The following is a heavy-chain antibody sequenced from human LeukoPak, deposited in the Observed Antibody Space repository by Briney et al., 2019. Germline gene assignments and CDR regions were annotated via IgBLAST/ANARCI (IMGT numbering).Heavy chain of an antibody. J-gene: IGHJ3*02. CDR3: ARERKSSYDTLTGYYKSDAFDI. D-gene: IGHD3-9*01. V-gene: IGHV3-21*04. Sequence: KTGGSLRLSCAASGFTFSSYSMNWIRQAPGKGLEWVSSISSSSGYIYHADSVKGRFTISRDNAKNSLYLQMNSLRAEDTAVYYCARERKSSYDTLTGYYKSDAFDIWGQGTMVTVSS. CDR2: ISSSSGYI. CDR1: GFTFSSYS.